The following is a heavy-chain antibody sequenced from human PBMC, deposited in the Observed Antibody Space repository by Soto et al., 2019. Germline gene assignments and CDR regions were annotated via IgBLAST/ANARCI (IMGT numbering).Heavy chain of an antibody. CDR2: IYYSGST. CDR3: ARHVAGYSSGLDY. V-gene: IGHV4-39*01. D-gene: IGHD6-19*01. CDR1: GGSISSGDYY. Sequence: SETLSLTCTVSGGSISSGDYYWSWIRQPPGKGLEWIGSIYYSGSTYYNPSLKSRVTISVDTSKNQFSLKLSSVTAADTAVYYCARHVAGYSSGLDYWGQGTLVTVSS. J-gene: IGHJ4*02.